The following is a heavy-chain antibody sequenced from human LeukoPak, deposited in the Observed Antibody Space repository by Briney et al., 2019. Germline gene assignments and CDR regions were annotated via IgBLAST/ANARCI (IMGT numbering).Heavy chain of an antibody. Sequence: SETLSLTCAVYGGSFSGYYWSWIRQPPGKGLEWIGEINHSGSTNYNPSLKSRITISLDTSKNQFPLKLSSVTAADTALYYCARGRTGYDFWSGYGRCYFDNWGQGTLVTVSS. CDR2: INHSGST. D-gene: IGHD3-3*01. CDR1: GGSFSGYY. CDR3: ARGRTGYDFWSGYGRCYFDN. J-gene: IGHJ4*02. V-gene: IGHV4-34*01.